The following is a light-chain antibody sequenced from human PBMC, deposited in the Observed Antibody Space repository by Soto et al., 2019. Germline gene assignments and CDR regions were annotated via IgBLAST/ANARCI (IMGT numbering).Light chain of an antibody. CDR3: QQYNNGPPWT. CDR2: DAS. J-gene: IGKJ1*01. V-gene: IGKV3-15*01. CDR1: QSISSN. Sequence: EIVMTQSPATVSASPGERVTLSCRASQSISSNLAWYQQKPGQAPRLLIYDASTRATGFPARFSGSGSGTEFTLTISSLQSEDFAVYYCQQYNNGPPWTFGQGTKVDIK.